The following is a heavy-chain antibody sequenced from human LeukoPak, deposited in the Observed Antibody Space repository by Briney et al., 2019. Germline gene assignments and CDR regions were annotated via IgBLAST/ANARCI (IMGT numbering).Heavy chain of an antibody. J-gene: IGHJ4*02. CDR3: ARLDGYDLDY. CDR1: GGSISSSSYY. D-gene: IGHD5-24*01. Sequence: SETLSLTCTVSGGSISSSSYYWGWIRQPPGKGLEWIGSIYYSGSTYYNPSLKSRVTISVDTSKNQFSLKPSSVTAADTAVYYCARLDGYDLDYWGQGTLVTVSS. CDR2: IYYSGST. V-gene: IGHV4-39*01.